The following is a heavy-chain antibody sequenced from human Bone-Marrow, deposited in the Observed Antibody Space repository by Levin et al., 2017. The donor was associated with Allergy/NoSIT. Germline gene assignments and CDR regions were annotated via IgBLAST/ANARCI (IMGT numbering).Heavy chain of an antibody. D-gene: IGHD6-19*01. V-gene: IGHV3-15*01. CDR2: IKSKTDGGTT. CDR3: TTVGVAGKFDY. CDR1: GFTFSNAW. J-gene: IGHJ4*02. Sequence: PGESLKISCAASGFTFSNAWMSWVRQAPGKGLEWVGRIKSKTDGGTTDYAAPVKGRFTISRDDSKNTLYLQMNSLKTEDTAVYYCTTVGVAGKFDYWGQGTLVTVSS.